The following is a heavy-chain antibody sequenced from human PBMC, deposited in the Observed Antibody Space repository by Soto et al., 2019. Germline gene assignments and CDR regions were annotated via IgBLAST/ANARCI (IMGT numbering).Heavy chain of an antibody. V-gene: IGHV4-39*01. D-gene: IGHD6-19*01. CDR3: ARLGYSSGGLYYYYGMDV. CDR1: GGSISSSSYY. CDR2: IYYSGST. J-gene: IGHJ6*02. Sequence: PSETLSLTCTVSGGSISSSSYYWGWIRQPPGKGLEWIGSIYYSGSTYYNPSLKSRVTISVDTSKNQFSLKLSSVTAADTAVYYCARLGYSSGGLYYYYGMDVWGQGTTVTVSS.